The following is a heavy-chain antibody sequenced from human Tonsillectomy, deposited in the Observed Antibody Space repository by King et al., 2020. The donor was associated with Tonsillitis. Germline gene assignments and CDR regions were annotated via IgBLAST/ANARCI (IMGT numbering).Heavy chain of an antibody. J-gene: IGHJ4*02. CDR1: GFTFSSYW. Sequence: VQLVESGGGLVQPGGSLRLSCAASGFTFSSYWMSWVRQAPGKGLEWVANIKQDGSEKYYVDSVKGRFTISRDNAKNSLYLQMNSLRAEDTAVYYCARALYDVWSGYYYWGQGTLVTVSS. CDR2: IKQDGSEK. D-gene: IGHD3-3*01. V-gene: IGHV3-7*01. CDR3: ARALYDVWSGYYY.